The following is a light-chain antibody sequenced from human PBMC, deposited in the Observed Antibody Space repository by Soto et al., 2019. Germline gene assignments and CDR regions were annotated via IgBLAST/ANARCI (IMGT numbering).Light chain of an antibody. CDR3: CSYAGSYTSVI. CDR2: DVT. Sequence: QSALTQPRSVSGSPGQSVTISCTGTSSDVGGYNYVSWYQQHPGKAPKLMIYDVTKRPSGVPDRFSGSKSGNTASLTISGLQAKDEADYNCCSYAGSYTSVIFGGGTKVTVL. V-gene: IGLV2-11*01. CDR1: SSDVGGYNY. J-gene: IGLJ2*01.